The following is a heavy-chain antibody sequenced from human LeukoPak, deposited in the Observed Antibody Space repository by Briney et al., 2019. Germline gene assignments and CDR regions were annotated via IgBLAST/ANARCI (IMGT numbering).Heavy chain of an antibody. Sequence: GGSLRLSCAASGFTFSSYAMSWVRQAPGKGLEWVSAISGSGGSTYYADSVKGRFTISRDNSKNTLYLQMNSLRAEDTAVYYCAKGEVYYDFWRKLDYWGQGTLVTVSS. CDR3: AKGEVYYDFWRKLDY. J-gene: IGHJ4*02. CDR1: GFTFSSYA. D-gene: IGHD3-3*01. V-gene: IGHV3-23*01. CDR2: ISGSGGST.